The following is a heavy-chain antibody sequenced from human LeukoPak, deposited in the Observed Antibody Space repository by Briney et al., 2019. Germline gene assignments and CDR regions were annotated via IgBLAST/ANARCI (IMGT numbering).Heavy chain of an antibody. V-gene: IGHV1-69*04. CDR1: GGTFSSYA. CDR2: ITPIPGIA. CDR3: ARGYCSGGSCSYNWFDP. Sequence: ASVKVSCKASGGTFSSYAISWVRQAPGQGLEWMGRITPIPGIANYAQKFQGRVTITADKSTSTAYMELSSLRSEDTAVYYCARGYCSGGSCSYNWFDPWGQGTLVTVSS. D-gene: IGHD2-15*01. J-gene: IGHJ5*02.